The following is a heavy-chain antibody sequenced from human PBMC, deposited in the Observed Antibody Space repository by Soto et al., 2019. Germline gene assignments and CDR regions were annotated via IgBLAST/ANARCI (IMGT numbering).Heavy chain of an antibody. CDR2: IFWDDDA. V-gene: IGHV2-5*02. D-gene: IGHD2-21*01. CDR1: GFSFSADGVG. J-gene: IGHJ3*01. Sequence: QITLKESGPTLVKPTQTLTLTCIFSGFSFSADGVGVGWIRQPPGKALEWLALIFWDDDARYSPSLKSRLTISMDTSKNQVVLTMTNMDPVDTATYYCAHAYGGTSWPNDAFDVWGPGTVVTVSS. CDR3: AHAYGGTSWPNDAFDV.